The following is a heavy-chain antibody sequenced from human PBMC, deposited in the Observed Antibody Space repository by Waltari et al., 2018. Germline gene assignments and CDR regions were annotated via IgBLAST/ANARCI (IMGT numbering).Heavy chain of an antibody. J-gene: IGHJ4*02. CDR2: IHYSGSS. CDR1: GGSLSSSNYY. Sequence: QLQLQESGPGLVKPSETLSLTCPVSGGSLSSSNYYWGWIRQPPGKGLEWIGSIHYSGSSYYNPSLKSRVIISVDTSKNQFSLRLTSVTAADTAVYYCARHSAYSSGWPIDYWGQGSLVTVSS. V-gene: IGHV4-39*07. CDR3: ARHSAYSSGWPIDY. D-gene: IGHD6-19*01.